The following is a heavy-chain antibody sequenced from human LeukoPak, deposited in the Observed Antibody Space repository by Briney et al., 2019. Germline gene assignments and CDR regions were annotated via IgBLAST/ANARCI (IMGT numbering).Heavy chain of an antibody. D-gene: IGHD6-13*01. Sequence: GRSLRLSCAASGFTFDDYAMHWVRQAPGKGLEWVASIRQDGGEKSYVDSVKGRFTISRDNTKNSLYLQINSLRAEDTAVYYCARDGTAAGLYFDLWGQGTLVTVSS. V-gene: IGHV3-7*01. CDR3: ARDGTAAGLYFDL. CDR2: IRQDGGEK. CDR1: GFTFDDYA. J-gene: IGHJ4*01.